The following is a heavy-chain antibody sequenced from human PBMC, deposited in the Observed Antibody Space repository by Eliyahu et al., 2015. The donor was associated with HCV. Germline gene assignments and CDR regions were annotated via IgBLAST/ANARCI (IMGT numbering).Heavy chain of an antibody. V-gene: IGHV3-15*01. CDR1: GFIFSNAW. CDR3: TTTPTS. Sequence: EVQLVESGGGLVKPGGSLRLXCAASGFIFSNAWMSWVRQAPGRGLEWVGRXKNXTNGXTIAYAAPVKGRFTISRDDSKNTLYLQMNSLKTEDTAVYYCTTTPTSWGQGTLVTVSS. CDR2: XKNXTNGXTI. D-gene: IGHD2-2*01. J-gene: IGHJ4*02.